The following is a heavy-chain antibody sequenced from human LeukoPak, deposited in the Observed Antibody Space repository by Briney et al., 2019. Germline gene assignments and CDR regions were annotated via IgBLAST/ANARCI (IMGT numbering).Heavy chain of an antibody. V-gene: IGHV3-9*03. Sequence: GGSLRLSCAASGFTFDDYAMHWVRQAPGKDLEWVSGISWNSDMIVYADSVKGRFTISRDNAKNSLYLQMNSLRAEDMALYYCAKSKYLGGSYDYWGQGTLVTVSS. CDR3: AKSKYLGGSYDY. CDR1: GFTFDDYA. J-gene: IGHJ4*02. D-gene: IGHD3-10*01. CDR2: ISWNSDMI.